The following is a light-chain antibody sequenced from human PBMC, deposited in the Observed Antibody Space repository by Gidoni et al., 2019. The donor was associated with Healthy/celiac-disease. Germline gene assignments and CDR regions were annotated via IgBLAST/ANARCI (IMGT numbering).Light chain of an antibody. Sequence: QSALTQPASVSGSPGQSITISCTGTSSDVGGYNYVSWYQQHQGKAPKLMIYEVSNRPSGVSNRFSGSKSGNTDSLTISGLQAEEEADYYCSSYTSSSTLFGGGTKLTVL. CDR3: SSYTSSSTL. CDR1: SSDVGGYNY. V-gene: IGLV2-14*01. CDR2: EVS. J-gene: IGLJ2*01.